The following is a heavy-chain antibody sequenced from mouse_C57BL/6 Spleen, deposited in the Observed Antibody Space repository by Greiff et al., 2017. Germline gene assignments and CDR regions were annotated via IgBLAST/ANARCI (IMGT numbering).Heavy chain of an antibody. CDR3: PRYYGRGY. CDR2: IDPEAGGT. CDR1: GYTFTDYE. Sequence: QVQLQQSGAELVRPGASVTLSCKASGYTFTDYEMHWVKRTPVHGLEWIGAIDPEAGGTAYNQKFKGKAILTADKSSSTAYMELRSLTAEDSAVYYCPRYYGRGYWGQGTTLTVSS. V-gene: IGHV1-15*01. J-gene: IGHJ2*01. D-gene: IGHD1-1*01.